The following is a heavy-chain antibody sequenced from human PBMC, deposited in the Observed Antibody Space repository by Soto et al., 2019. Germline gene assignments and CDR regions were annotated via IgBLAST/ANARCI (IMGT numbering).Heavy chain of an antibody. V-gene: IGHV3-43*01. CDR3: AKDVEFADVHGMDV. CDR1: GFKFDHYT. CDR2: ITWDGERT. Sequence: GGSLRLSCAASGFKFDHYTMHWVRQTPGKGLEWVSLITWDGERTQYADSVKGRFTISRDNNKNSLYLQLNSLRTEDTAVYYCAKDVEFADVHGMDVWGQGTTVTVSS. J-gene: IGHJ6*02.